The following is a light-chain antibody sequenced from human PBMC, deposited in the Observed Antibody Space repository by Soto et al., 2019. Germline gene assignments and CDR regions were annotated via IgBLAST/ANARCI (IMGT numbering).Light chain of an antibody. J-gene: IGKJ4*01. CDR1: RSLTNSF. V-gene: IGKV3-20*01. Sequence: EILLTQSPGALYLSPGDRATLSCRASRSLTNSFLAWYQQIPGQIPRLLIYGASIRATDIPDRFSGSGSGADFTLTISRLEPEDFAVYFCQQYGILPLSFGGGTKVEIK. CDR3: QQYGILPLS. CDR2: GAS.